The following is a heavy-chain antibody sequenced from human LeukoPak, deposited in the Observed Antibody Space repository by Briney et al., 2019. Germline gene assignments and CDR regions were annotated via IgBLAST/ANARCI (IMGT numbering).Heavy chain of an antibody. J-gene: IGHJ4*02. CDR2: INHSGST. V-gene: IGHV4-34*01. Sequence: SETLSLTCAVYGGSFSGYYWSWIRQPPGKGLEWIGEINHSGSTNYNPSLKSRVTISVDTSKNQFSLKLSSVTAADTDVYYCARVTGYSGYENFDYWGQGTLVTVSS. CDR3: ARVTGYSGYENFDY. D-gene: IGHD5-12*01. CDR1: GGSFSGYY.